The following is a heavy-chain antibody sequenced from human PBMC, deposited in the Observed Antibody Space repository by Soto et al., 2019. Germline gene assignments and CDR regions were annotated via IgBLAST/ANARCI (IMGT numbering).Heavy chain of an antibody. CDR1: GFTVSGNY. J-gene: IGHJ6*02. CDR2: IYSGGNT. V-gene: IGHV3-53*01. Sequence: PGGSLRLSCAASGFTVSGNYMSWVRQAPGKGLEWVALIYSGGNTYYADYVKGRFTISRDNAKNSLYLQMNSLRDEDTAVYYCARVIMDVWGQGTTVTVSS. CDR3: ARVIMDV.